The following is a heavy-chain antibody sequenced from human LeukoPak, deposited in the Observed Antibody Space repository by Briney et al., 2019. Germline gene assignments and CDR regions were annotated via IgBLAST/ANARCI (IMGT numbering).Heavy chain of an antibody. D-gene: IGHD3/OR15-3a*01. Sequence: ASVKVSCKASGYTFTGYYMHWVRQAPGQGLEWIGWINPNSGGTIYAQKFQGRVTMTEDTSTDTAYMELSSLRSEDTAVYYCATPGPDWGDAFDIWGQGTMVTVSS. J-gene: IGHJ3*02. CDR1: GYTFTGYY. CDR2: INPNSGGT. CDR3: ATPGPDWGDAFDI. V-gene: IGHV1-2*02.